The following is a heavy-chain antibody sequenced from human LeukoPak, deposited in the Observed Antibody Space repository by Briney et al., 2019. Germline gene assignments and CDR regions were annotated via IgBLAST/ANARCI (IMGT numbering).Heavy chain of an antibody. V-gene: IGHV3-30*18. CDR1: GFTFSSYG. CDR2: ISYDGSNK. Sequence: GGSLRLSCAASGFTFSSYGMHWVRQAPGKGLEWVAVISYDGSNKYYADSVKGRFTISRDNSKNTLYLQMNSLRAEDTAVYYCAKDQDTFGGVALPDYWGQGTLVTVSS. CDR3: AKDQDTFGGVALPDY. D-gene: IGHD3-16*01. J-gene: IGHJ4*02.